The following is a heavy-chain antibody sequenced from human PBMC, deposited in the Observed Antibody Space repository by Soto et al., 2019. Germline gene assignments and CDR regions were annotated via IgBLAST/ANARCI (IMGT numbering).Heavy chain of an antibody. CDR2: IYPGDSDT. J-gene: IGHJ3*02. Sequence: GESLKISCKGSGYSFTSYWIGWVRQMPGKGLEWMGIIYPGDSDTRYSPSFQGQVTISADKSISTAYLQWSSLKASDTAMYYCARDARGYYYDSSGPPDAFDIWGQGTMVTVSS. CDR1: GYSFTSYW. CDR3: ARDARGYYYDSSGPPDAFDI. V-gene: IGHV5-51*01. D-gene: IGHD3-22*01.